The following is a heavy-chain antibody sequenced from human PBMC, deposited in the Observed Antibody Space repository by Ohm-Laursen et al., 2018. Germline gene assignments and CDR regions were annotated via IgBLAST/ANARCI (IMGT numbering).Heavy chain of an antibody. Sequence: SLRLSCAASGFTFSGSAMHWVRQASGKGLEWVGRIRSKANSYATAYAASVKGRFTISRDDSKNTAYLQMNSLKTEDTAVYYCTIGYCTNGVCPNYYYYYGMDVWGQGTTVTVSS. V-gene: IGHV3-73*01. CDR1: GFTFSGSA. J-gene: IGHJ6*02. D-gene: IGHD2-8*01. CDR3: TIGYCTNGVCPNYYYYYGMDV. CDR2: IRSKANSYAT.